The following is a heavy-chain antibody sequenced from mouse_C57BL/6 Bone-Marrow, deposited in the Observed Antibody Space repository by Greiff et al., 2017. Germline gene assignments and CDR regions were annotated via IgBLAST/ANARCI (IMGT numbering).Heavy chain of an antibody. CDR2: FDPENGDT. CDR1: GFNIKDDY. J-gene: IGHJ2*01. V-gene: IGHV14-4*01. D-gene: IGHD2-14*01. Sequence: EVQLQQSGAELVRPGASVKLSCTASGFNIKDDYMHWVKQRPEQGLEWIGWFDPENGDTEYASKFQGKATITADTSSNTAYLQLSSLTYEDTAVYYGTTGTFDYWGQGTTLTVSS. CDR3: TTGTFDY.